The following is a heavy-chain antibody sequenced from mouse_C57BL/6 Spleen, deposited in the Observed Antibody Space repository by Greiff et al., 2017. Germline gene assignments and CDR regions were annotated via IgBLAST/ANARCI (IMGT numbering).Heavy chain of an antibody. CDR2: ISDGGSYT. CDR3: AREDSKFAY. J-gene: IGHJ3*01. Sequence: EVQGVESGGGLVKPGGSLKLSCAASGFTFSSYAMSWVRQTPEKRLEWVATISDGGSYTYYPDNVKGRFTISRDNAKNNLYLQMSQLKSEDTAMYYCAREDSKFAYWGQGTLVTVSA. V-gene: IGHV5-4*01. D-gene: IGHD2-5*01. CDR1: GFTFSSYA.